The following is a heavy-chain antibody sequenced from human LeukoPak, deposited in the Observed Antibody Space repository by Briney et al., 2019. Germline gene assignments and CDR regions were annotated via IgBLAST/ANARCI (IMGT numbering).Heavy chain of an antibody. D-gene: IGHD6-6*01. CDR1: GGSISSSSYY. CDR3: ARPRIAARPRGAFDI. Sequence: PSETLSLTCTVSGGSISSSSYYWGWIRQPPGKGLEWIGSIYYSGSTYYNPSLKSRVTISVDTSKNQFSLKLSSVTAADTAVYYCARPRIAARPRGAFDIWGQGTMVTVSS. J-gene: IGHJ3*02. CDR2: IYYSGST. V-gene: IGHV4-39*01.